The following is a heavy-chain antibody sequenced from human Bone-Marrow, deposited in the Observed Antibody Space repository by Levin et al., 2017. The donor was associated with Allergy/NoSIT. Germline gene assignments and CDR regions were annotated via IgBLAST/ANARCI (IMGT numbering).Heavy chain of an antibody. D-gene: IGHD3-16*01. J-gene: IGHJ5*02. CDR2: LYYRGTT. CDR3: ARHRDCSRSTSSCYVYAGSWFDP. CDR1: GGSITTNFY. V-gene: IGHV4-39*01. Sequence: KASETLSLTCTVSGGSITTNFYWGWIRQPPGKRLEWLGSLYYRGTTYYNPSLQSRVTISVDKSRNNFSLKLTSVTAADTAVYYCARHRDCSRSTSSCYVYAGSWFDPWGQGTLVTVSS.